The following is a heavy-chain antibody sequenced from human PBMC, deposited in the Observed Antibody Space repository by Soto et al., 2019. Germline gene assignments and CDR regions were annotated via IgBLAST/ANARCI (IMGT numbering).Heavy chain of an antibody. V-gene: IGHV5-10-1*01. CDR3: ARGIYYSATGATFQYYFDS. CDR1: GYSFAGYC. Sequence: GEALKISCKGSGYSFAGYCITWVRQKPGKGLEWMGRIDPSDSQTYYSPSFRGHVTISVTKSITTVFLQWSSLRASDTAIYYCARGIYYSATGATFQYYFDSWGPGTSVTVTS. D-gene: IGHD2-15*01. J-gene: IGHJ4*02. CDR2: IDPSDSQT.